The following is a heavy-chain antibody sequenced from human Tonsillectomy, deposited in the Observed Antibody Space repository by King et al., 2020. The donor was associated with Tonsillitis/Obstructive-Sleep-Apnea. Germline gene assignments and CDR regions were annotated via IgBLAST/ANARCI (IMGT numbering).Heavy chain of an antibody. Sequence: DVQLVESGGGLVQPGRSLRLSCAASGFTFDDYAMHWVRQAPGKGLEWVSGISWNSGYMGYAAFVKGRFTITRDNAKNSLYLQMNSLRAEDTALYYCAKAGGPAYYYYMDVWGKGTTVTVSS. V-gene: IGHV3-9*01. CDR3: AKAGGPAYYYYMDV. CDR1: GFTFDDYA. D-gene: IGHD2-2*01. CDR2: ISWNSGYM. J-gene: IGHJ6*03.